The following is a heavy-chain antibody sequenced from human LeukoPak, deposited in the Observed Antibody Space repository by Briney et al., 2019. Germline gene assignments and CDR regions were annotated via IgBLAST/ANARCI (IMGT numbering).Heavy chain of an antibody. CDR3: ASAGSGKKDNNWFDP. D-gene: IGHD3-10*01. J-gene: IGHJ5*02. CDR2: IDPSDSYT. CDR1: GYSFTSYW. V-gene: IGHV5-10-1*01. Sequence: PGESLKISCKGSGYSFTSYWISWVRQMPGKGREWMGRIDPSDSYTNYSPAFQGHVTISAEKSIRPAFLQWTSLKASDTPMYSCASAGSGKKDNNWFDPWGPGTLVTVSS.